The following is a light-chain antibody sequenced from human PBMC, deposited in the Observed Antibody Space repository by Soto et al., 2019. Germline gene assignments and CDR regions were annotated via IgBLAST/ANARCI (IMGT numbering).Light chain of an antibody. J-gene: IGKJ5*01. CDR1: QSVNSR. CDR2: GAS. CDR3: QNYGRSPIT. V-gene: IGKV3-20*01. Sequence: EIALTQSPCTLSLSPGERATLSCRASQSVNSRLAWYQHKPGQAPRILISGASSRATGIPDRFSGSGSATDFTLTISRLEPEDFALYYCQNYGRSPITFGQGARLEIK.